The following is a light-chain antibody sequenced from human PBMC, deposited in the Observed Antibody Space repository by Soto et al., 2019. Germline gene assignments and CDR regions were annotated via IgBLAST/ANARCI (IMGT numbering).Light chain of an antibody. CDR1: GSDVGGYNY. CDR3: SSYAGSNIYVV. CDR2: EVS. V-gene: IGLV2-8*01. J-gene: IGLJ2*01. Sequence: QSALPQPPSASGSPGQSVTISCTGTGSDVGGYNYVSWYQHHPGKAPKLMLYEVSTRPSGVPDRFSGSKSGNTASLTVSGLQAEDEADYYCSSYAGSNIYVVFGGGTKLTVL.